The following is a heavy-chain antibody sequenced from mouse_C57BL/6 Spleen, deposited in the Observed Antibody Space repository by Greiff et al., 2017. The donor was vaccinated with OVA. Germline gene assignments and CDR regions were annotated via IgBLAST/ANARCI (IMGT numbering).Heavy chain of an antibody. Sequence: VQLQQPGAELVMPGASVKLSCKASGYTFTSYWMHWVRQRPGQGLEWIGEIDPSDSYTNYNQKFKGKSTLTVDKSSSTAYMQLSSLTSEDSAVYYCARHGFNFDYWGQGTTLTVSS. CDR1: GYTFTSYW. CDR3: ARHGFNFDY. J-gene: IGHJ2*01. D-gene: IGHD2-2*01. V-gene: IGHV1-69*01. CDR2: IDPSDSYT.